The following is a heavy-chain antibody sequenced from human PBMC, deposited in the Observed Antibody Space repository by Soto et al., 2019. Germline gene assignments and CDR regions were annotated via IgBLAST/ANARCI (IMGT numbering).Heavy chain of an antibody. CDR2: IYYSGST. CDR1: GGSVSSGSYY. CDR3: ARVTRSYYYYGMDV. V-gene: IGHV4-61*01. Sequence: QVQLQESGPGLVKPSETLSLTCTVSGGSVSSGSYYWSWIGQPPGKGLEWIGYIYYSGSTNYNPYLKSRVTISVDTSKNEFSLKLSSVTAADTAVYYCARVTRSYYYYGMDVWGQGTTVTVSS. J-gene: IGHJ6*02.